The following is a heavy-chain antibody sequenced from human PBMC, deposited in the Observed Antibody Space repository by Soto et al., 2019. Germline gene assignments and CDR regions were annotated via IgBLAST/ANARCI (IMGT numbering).Heavy chain of an antibody. V-gene: IGHV1-2*02. D-gene: IGHD1-1*01. J-gene: IGHJ4*02. CDR1: GYTFSDYY. CDR2: INPNSGGT. CDR3: AREPATARPEGVDF. Sequence: QVQLVQSGAEVRKPGASVKVSCKASGYTFSDYYIHWVRQAPGQGLEWMGWINPNSGGTKYAPKFQGGFTMTRDTSITTASMELSRLRSGDTAVYYCAREPATARPEGVDFWGQGTLVTVSS.